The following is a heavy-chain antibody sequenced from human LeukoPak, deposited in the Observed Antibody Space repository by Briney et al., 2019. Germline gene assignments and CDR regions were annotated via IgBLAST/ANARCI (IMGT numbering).Heavy chain of an antibody. V-gene: IGHV3-7*01. CDR2: IKQDGSEK. D-gene: IGHD6-13*01. CDR3: ARRGAAAARWFNYYYYYYMDV. CDR1: GFTFSTYS. Sequence: GGSLRLSCAASGFTFSTYSMSWVRQAPGKGLEWVANIKQDGSEKYYVDSVKGRFTISRDNAKNSLYLQMNSLRAEDTAVYYCARRGAAAARWFNYYYYYYMDVWGKGTTVTVSS. J-gene: IGHJ6*03.